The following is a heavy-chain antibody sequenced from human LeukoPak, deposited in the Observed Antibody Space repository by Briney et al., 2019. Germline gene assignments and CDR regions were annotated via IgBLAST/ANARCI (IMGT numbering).Heavy chain of an antibody. V-gene: IGHV3-48*03. Sequence: GGSLRLSCAASGFTFSSYEMNWVRQAPGKGLEWVSYISSSGSAIYYADSVKGRFTISRDNAENSLYLQMNSLRAEDTAVYYCARSVGYSSSWYWFDPWGQGTLVTVSS. CDR3: ARSVGYSSSWYWFDP. CDR1: GFTFSSYE. D-gene: IGHD6-13*01. CDR2: ISSSGSAI. J-gene: IGHJ5*02.